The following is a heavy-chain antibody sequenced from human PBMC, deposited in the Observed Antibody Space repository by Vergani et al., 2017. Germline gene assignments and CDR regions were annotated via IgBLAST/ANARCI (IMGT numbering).Heavy chain of an antibody. V-gene: IGHV3-66*01. J-gene: IGHJ3*02. D-gene: IGHD5/OR15-5a*01. CDR2: IYSGGST. CDR3: ASLPPNLNDAFDI. CDR1: GFTVSSNY. Sequence: EVQLVESGGGLVQPGGSLRLSCAASGFTVSSNYMSWVRQAPGKGLEWVSVIYSGGSTYYADSVKGRFTISRDNSKNTLYLQMNSLRAEDTAVYYCASLPPNLNDAFDIWGQGTMVTVSS.